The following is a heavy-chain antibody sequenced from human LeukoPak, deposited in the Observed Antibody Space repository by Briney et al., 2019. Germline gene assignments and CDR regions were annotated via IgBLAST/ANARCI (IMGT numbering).Heavy chain of an antibody. V-gene: IGHV3-53*01. D-gene: IGHD6-13*01. CDR1: GFTVGSNY. CDR3: ARVYYSSSYDYWYFDL. CDR2: LYSGGNT. Sequence: GGSLRLSCAASGFTVGSNYMNWVRQAPGKGLEWVSILYSGGNTYYADSVKGRFTISRDNSKNTLYLQMNSLRADDTAVYYCARVYYSSSYDYWYFDLWGRGTLVTVSS. J-gene: IGHJ2*01.